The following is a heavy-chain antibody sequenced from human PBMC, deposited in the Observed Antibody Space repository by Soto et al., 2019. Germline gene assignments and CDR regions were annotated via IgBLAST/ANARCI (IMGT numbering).Heavy chain of an antibody. Sequence: LRLSCAASGFTFSTYGMHWVRQAPGKGLEWVAVISYDAKHKYYADSLKGRFTISRDNSKNTLYLQTNSLRAEDTAVYYCAKGAVQDLWSGYYTLFDYWGQGTLVTVSS. CDR2: ISYDAKHK. J-gene: IGHJ4*02. CDR1: GFTFSTYG. V-gene: IGHV3-30*18. CDR3: AKGAVQDLWSGYYTLFDY. D-gene: IGHD3-3*01.